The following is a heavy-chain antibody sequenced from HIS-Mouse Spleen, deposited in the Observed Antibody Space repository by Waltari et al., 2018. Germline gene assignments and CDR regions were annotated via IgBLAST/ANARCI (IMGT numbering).Heavy chain of an antibody. D-gene: IGHD1-26*01. CDR2: ISYDGSNK. Sequence: QVQLVESGGGVVQPGRSLRLSCPAPGFTFSRYGMHWVRQAPGKGLEWVAVISYDGSNKYYADSVKGRFTISRDNSKNTLYLQMNSLRAEDTAVYYCAKDRGSQFDYWGQGTLVTVSS. CDR1: GFTFSRYG. V-gene: IGHV3-30*18. CDR3: AKDRGSQFDY. J-gene: IGHJ4*02.